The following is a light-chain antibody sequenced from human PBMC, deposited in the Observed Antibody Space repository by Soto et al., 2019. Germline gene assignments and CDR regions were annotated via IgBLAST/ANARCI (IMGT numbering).Light chain of an antibody. V-gene: IGKV1-5*01. Sequence: DIQMTQSPSTLTVSVGYRVSLTCRASQSISSWLAWYQQKPGKAPKLLIYDASSLESGVPSRFSGSGSGTEFTLTISSLQPDDFATYYCQQYNSYWTFGQGTKVDIK. CDR1: QSISSW. CDR2: DAS. J-gene: IGKJ1*01. CDR3: QQYNSYWT.